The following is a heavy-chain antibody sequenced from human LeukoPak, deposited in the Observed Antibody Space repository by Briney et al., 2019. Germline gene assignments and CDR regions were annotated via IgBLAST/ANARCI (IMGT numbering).Heavy chain of an antibody. J-gene: IGHJ4*02. CDR2: INPNNGGT. V-gene: IGHV1-2*02. Sequence: ASVKVSCKASGYTFTGYYMHWVRQAPGQGLEWMGWINPNNGGTDYAQKFQGRVTMPRDTSISTAYMELSRLRSDDTAVYYCARDSHSSGWYVPDYWGQGTLVTVSS. CDR1: GYTFTGYY. D-gene: IGHD6-19*01. CDR3: ARDSHSSGWYVPDY.